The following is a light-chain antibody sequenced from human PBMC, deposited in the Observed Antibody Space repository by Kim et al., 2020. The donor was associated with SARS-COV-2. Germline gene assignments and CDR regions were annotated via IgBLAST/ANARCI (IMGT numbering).Light chain of an antibody. Sequence: SPGERATLSCRASQSVSSSYLAWYQQKPGQAPRLLIYGASSRATGIPDRFSGSGSGTDFTLTISRLEPEDFAVYYCQQYGSSPQDTFGGGTKLEI. CDR2: GAS. CDR1: QSVSSSY. V-gene: IGKV3-20*01. J-gene: IGKJ4*01. CDR3: QQYGSSPQDT.